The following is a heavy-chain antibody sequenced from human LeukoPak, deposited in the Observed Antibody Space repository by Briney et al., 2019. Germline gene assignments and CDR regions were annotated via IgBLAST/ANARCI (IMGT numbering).Heavy chain of an antibody. D-gene: IGHD6-19*01. CDR3: ARATNSGWFHSVDAFDI. CDR1: GGSISRYY. J-gene: IGHJ3*02. Sequence: SETLSLTCTVSGGSISRYYWSWIRQPAGKGLEWIGRIYTSGSTNYNPSLKSRVTMSVDTSKNQFSLKLSSVTAADTAVYYCARATNSGWFHSVDAFDIWGQGTMVTVSS. V-gene: IGHV4-4*07. CDR2: IYTSGST.